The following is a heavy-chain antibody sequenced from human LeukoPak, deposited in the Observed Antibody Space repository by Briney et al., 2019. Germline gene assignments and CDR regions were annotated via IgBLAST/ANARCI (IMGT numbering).Heavy chain of an antibody. D-gene: IGHD3-3*01. V-gene: IGHV4-39*01. CDR3: ASYDFWSGYIDY. CDR1: GGSISSSSYY. J-gene: IGHJ4*02. Sequence: PSETLSLTCTVSGGSISSSSYYWGWIRQPPGKGLEWIGSIYYSGSTYYNPSLKSRVTISVDTSKNQFSLKLSSVTAADTAVYYCASYDFWSGYIDYWGQGTLVTVSS. CDR2: IYYSGST.